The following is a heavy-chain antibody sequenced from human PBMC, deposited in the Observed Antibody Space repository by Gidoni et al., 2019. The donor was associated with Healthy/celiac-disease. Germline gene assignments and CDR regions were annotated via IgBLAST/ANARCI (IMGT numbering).Heavy chain of an antibody. D-gene: IGHD1-1*01. CDR2: IIPIFGTA. Sequence: QVQLVQSGAEVTKPGSSVTVSCKASGGTFSSYAISWVRQAAGQGLEWMGGIIPIFGTANYAQKFQGRVTITADESTSTAYMELSSLRSEDTAVYYCARVSVPHSNYYYGMDVWGQGTTVTVSS. J-gene: IGHJ6*02. V-gene: IGHV1-69*12. CDR1: GGTFSSYA. CDR3: ARVSVPHSNYYYGMDV.